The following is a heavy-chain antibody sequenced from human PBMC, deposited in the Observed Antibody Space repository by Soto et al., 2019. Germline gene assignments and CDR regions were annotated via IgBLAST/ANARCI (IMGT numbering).Heavy chain of an antibody. Sequence: QVQLVQSGAEVKKPGSSVKVSCKASGGTFSSYTINWVRQAPGQGLEWMGRIIPILGIANYAQKFQGRVTITADKSTSTAYMELSSLRSEDTAVYYCARPRYGRDGYDSSGSYDAFDIWGQGTMVTVSS. J-gene: IGHJ3*02. CDR3: ARPRYGRDGYDSSGSYDAFDI. CDR1: GGTFSSYT. D-gene: IGHD3-22*01. CDR2: IIPILGIA. V-gene: IGHV1-69*02.